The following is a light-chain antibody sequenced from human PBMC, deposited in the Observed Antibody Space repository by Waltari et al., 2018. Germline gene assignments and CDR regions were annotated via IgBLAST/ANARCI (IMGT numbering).Light chain of an antibody. J-gene: IGKJ2*01. CDR1: QDIVNY. Sequence: DIQMTQSPSSLSASVGDRVTITCQASQDIVNYLNWYQQTPGKAPKLLIYDASNLATGGPSRFSGGGSGTDFSFTITSLHPEDIATYYCQQYENLPYTFGQGTKVEIK. V-gene: IGKV1-33*01. CDR2: DAS. CDR3: QQYENLPYT.